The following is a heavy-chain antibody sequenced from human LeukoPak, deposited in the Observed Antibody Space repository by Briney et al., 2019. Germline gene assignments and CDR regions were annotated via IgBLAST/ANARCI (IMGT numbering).Heavy chain of an antibody. Sequence: SETLSLTCTVSGGSISSGIYYWSWIRQPAGKGLEWIGEINHSGSTNYNPSLKSRVTISVDTSKNQFSLKLSSVTAADTAVYYCARLSTPYSSSWYYFDYWGQGTLVTVSS. D-gene: IGHD6-13*01. CDR2: INHSGST. CDR3: ARLSTPYSSSWYYFDY. J-gene: IGHJ4*02. CDR1: GGSISSGIYY. V-gene: IGHV4-61*10.